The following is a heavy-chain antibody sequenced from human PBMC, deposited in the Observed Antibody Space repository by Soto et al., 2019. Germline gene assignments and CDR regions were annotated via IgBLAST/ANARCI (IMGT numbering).Heavy chain of an antibody. J-gene: IGHJ6*02. CDR1: GYSFTSYW. CDR3: ACGSGSYYMNYYYGMDV. D-gene: IGHD3-10*01. CDR2: IDPSDSYT. Sequence: GESLKISCKGSGYSFTSYWISWVRQMPGKGLEWMGRIDPSDSYTNYSPSFQGHVTISADKSISTAYLQWSSLKASDTAMYYCACGSGSYYMNYYYGMDVWGQGTTVTVSS. V-gene: IGHV5-10-1*01.